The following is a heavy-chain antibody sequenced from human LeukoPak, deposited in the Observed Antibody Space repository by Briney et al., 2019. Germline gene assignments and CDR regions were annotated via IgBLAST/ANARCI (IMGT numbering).Heavy chain of an antibody. J-gene: IGHJ4*02. CDR3: ARNYGSGSYYTLGY. V-gene: IGHV3-7*01. Sequence: GGSLRLSCAASGFTFSSYWMSWVRQAPGKGLEWVANIKQDGSEKYYVGSVKGRFTISRDNAKNSLYLQMNSLRAEDTAVYYCARNYGSGSYYTLGYWGQGTLVTVSS. CDR1: GFTFSSYW. CDR2: IKQDGSEK. D-gene: IGHD3-10*01.